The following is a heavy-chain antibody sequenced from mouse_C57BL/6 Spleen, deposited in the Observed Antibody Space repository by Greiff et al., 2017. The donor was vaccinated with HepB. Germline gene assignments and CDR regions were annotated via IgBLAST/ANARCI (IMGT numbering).Heavy chain of an antibody. J-gene: IGHJ2*01. D-gene: IGHD2-1*01. Sequence: QVQLKESGAELVKPGASVKISCKASGYAFSSYWMNWVKQRPGKGLEWIGQIYPGDGDTNYNGKFKGKATLTAYKSSSTAYMQLSSLTSEDSAVYFCAREGNYVHDFDYWGQGTTLTVSS. CDR2: IYPGDGDT. CDR1: GYAFSSYW. CDR3: AREGNYVHDFDY. V-gene: IGHV1-80*01.